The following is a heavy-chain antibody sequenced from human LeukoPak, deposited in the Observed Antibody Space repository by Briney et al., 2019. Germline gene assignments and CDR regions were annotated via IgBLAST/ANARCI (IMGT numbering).Heavy chain of an antibody. CDR1: GYSFTSYW. Sequence: GESLKISCKGSGYSFTSYWIGWVRQMPGKGLEWMGIIYPGDSDTRYSPSFQGQVTISADKSISTAYLQWSSLKASDTAMYYCARHIIHRYYDILPADYGMDVWGQGTTVTVSS. V-gene: IGHV5-51*01. CDR2: IYPGDSDT. J-gene: IGHJ6*02. CDR3: ARHIIHRYYDILPADYGMDV. D-gene: IGHD3-9*01.